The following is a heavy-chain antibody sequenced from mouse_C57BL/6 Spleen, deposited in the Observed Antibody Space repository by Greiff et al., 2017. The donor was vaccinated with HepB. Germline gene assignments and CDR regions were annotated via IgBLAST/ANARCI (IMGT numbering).Heavy chain of an antibody. CDR2: ISSGSSTI. V-gene: IGHV5-17*01. D-gene: IGHD1-1*01. CDR3: ARRDDYGSSHWYFDV. CDR1: GFTFSDYG. Sequence: EVQLVESGGGLVKPGGSLKLSCAASGFTFSDYGMHWVRQAPEKGLEWVAYISSGSSTIYYADTVKGRFTISRDNAKNTLFLQMTSLRSEDTAMYYCARRDDYGSSHWYFDVWGTGITVTVSS. J-gene: IGHJ1*03.